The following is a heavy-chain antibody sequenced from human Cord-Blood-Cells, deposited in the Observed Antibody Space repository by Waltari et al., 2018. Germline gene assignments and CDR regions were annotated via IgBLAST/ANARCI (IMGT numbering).Heavy chain of an antibody. Sequence: QLQLQESGPGLVKPSETLSLTCTVSGGSISSSSYYWGWIRQPPGKGLEWIGSIYYSGSTYYNPSLKGRVTIAVDTSKNQFSLKLSSVTASDTAVYYCARQGHLGELSLWFDYWGQGTLVTVSS. CDR2: IYYSGST. CDR3: ARQGHLGELSLWFDY. J-gene: IGHJ4*02. D-gene: IGHD3-16*02. V-gene: IGHV4-39*01. CDR1: GGSISSSSYY.